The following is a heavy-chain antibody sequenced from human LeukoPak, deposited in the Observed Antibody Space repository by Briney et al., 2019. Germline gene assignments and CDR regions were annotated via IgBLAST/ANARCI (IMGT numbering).Heavy chain of an antibody. CDR1: GFTFSNYM. J-gene: IGHJ5*02. CDR3: LRDLNWSLDP. CDR2: IKGDGITI. V-gene: IGHV3-74*01. D-gene: IGHD1-20*01. Sequence: GGSLRLSCAASGFTFSNYMMHWVRQAPGKGLVWVSRIKGDGITITYADSVKGRFTISRDNAKNTLYLQMNSLRAEDTAVYYCLRDLNWSLDPWGQGTLVTVSS.